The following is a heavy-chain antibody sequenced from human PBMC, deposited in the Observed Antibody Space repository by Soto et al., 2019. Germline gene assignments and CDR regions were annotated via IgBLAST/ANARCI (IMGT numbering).Heavy chain of an antibody. CDR2: IYSGGDT. V-gene: IGHV3-53*05. CDR1: GFSVSSDY. Sequence: GGSLRLSCAASGFSVSSDYMSWVRQAPGKGLEWVSLIYSGGDTYYADSVKGRFTISRDISSNTIYLHMDLTSLTSEDTAVYYCAITPGWFAGMAVWGQGTTVTVSS. CDR3: AITPGWFAGMAV. J-gene: IGHJ6*02. D-gene: IGHD6-19*01.